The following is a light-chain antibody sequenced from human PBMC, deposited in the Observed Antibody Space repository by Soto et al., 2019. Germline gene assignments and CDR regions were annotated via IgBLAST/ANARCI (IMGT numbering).Light chain of an antibody. V-gene: IGLV1-44*01. J-gene: IGLJ1*01. CDR1: SSNIGSNT. Sequence: QSVLTQPPSASGTPGQRVTISCSGSSSNIGSNTVHWYQQLPGTAPKLLIYSNNQRPSGVPARFSGSKSGTSASLAISGLQSEDEADYYCAAWYDSLNGYVFGTGTKLTVL. CDR3: AAWYDSLNGYV. CDR2: SNN.